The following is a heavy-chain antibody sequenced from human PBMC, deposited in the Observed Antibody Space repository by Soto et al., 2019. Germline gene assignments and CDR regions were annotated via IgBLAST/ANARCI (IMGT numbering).Heavy chain of an antibody. CDR1: GFTFSNFV. J-gene: IGHJ6*02. CDR3: AKRGDIVEVSRTFVGYGMDV. CDR2: LSGGGGST. V-gene: IGHV3-23*01. D-gene: IGHD2-2*01. Sequence: GGSLRLSCAASGFTFSNFVMRWVRQTPGKGLEWVSSLSGGGGSTYYNNSVRGRFTISRDNSKNTLYLQMNSLRAEDTAVYYCAKRGDIVEVSRTFVGYGMDVWGQGTTVTVSS.